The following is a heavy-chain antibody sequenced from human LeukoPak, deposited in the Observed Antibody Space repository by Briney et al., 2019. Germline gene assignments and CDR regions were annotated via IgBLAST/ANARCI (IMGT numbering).Heavy chain of an antibody. V-gene: IGHV5-51*01. CDR1: GYNFTTYW. CDR2: IYPSDSDT. J-gene: IGHJ3*02. CDR3: ARQNPLADVFDI. Sequence: GESLKISCKGSGYNFTTYWIGWVRQMPGKGLEWMGIIYPSDSDTRYSPSSQGQVTMSADKSIRTAYLQWSSLKASDTAMHFCARQNPLADVFDIWGQGTMITVSS.